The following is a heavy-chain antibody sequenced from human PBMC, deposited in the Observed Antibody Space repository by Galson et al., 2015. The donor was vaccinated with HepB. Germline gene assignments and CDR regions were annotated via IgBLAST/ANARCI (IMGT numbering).Heavy chain of an antibody. D-gene: IGHD1-26*01. J-gene: IGHJ4*02. Sequence: ETLSLTCSVSGGSMINYWSWIRQPPGKGLEWIGYIYSSGSTTYNPSLKSRVTISTDTSKNQFSLRLASVTAADTAVYYCARGYYGFDSWGQGTLVVVSS. CDR3: ARGYYGFDS. CDR1: GGSMINY. CDR2: IYSSGST. V-gene: IGHV4-59*01.